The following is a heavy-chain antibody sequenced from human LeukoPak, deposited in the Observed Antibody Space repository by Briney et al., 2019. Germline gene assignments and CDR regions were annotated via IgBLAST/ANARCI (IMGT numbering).Heavy chain of an antibody. CDR3: ARVSQDYSNYVYGY. CDR1: GGSISSSSYY. D-gene: IGHD4-11*01. Sequence: SETLSLTCTVSGGSISSSSYYWGWIRQPPGKGLEWIGSIYYSGSTYYNPSLKSRVTISVDTSKNQFSLKLSSVTAADTAVYYCARVSQDYSNYVYGYWGQGTLVTVSS. J-gene: IGHJ4*02. V-gene: IGHV4-39*01. CDR2: IYYSGST.